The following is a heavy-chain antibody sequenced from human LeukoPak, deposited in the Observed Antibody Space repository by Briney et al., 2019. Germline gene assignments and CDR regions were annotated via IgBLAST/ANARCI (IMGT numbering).Heavy chain of an antibody. D-gene: IGHD3-22*01. Sequence: GESLKISCKGSGYSFTSYWIGWVRQMPGKGLEWMGIIYPGDSDTRYSPSFQGQVTISADKFISTAYLQWSSLKASDTAMYYCARIKLGHYYDSSGYRIIDYFDYWGQGTLVTVSS. CDR1: GYSFTSYW. V-gene: IGHV5-51*01. CDR2: IYPGDSDT. J-gene: IGHJ4*02. CDR3: ARIKLGHYYDSSGYRIIDYFDY.